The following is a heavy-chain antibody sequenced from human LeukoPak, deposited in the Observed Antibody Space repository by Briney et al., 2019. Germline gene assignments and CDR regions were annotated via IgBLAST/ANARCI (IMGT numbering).Heavy chain of an antibody. CDR1: GFTFSSYG. Sequence: QPGRSLRLSCAASGFTFSSYGMHWVRQAPGKGLEWVAVISYDGSNKYYADSVKGRFTISRDNSKNTLYPQMNSLRAEDTAVYYCAKEYAPPYSSGWYPFDYWGQGTLVTVSS. CDR3: AKEYAPPYSSGWYPFDY. J-gene: IGHJ4*02. V-gene: IGHV3-30*18. D-gene: IGHD6-19*01. CDR2: ISYDGSNK.